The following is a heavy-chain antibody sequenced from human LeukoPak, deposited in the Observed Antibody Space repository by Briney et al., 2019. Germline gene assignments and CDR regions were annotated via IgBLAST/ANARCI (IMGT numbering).Heavy chain of an antibody. V-gene: IGHV1-46*01. CDR2: INPSGGST. D-gene: IGHD3-10*01. J-gene: IGHJ4*02. CDR1: GYTFTSYY. Sequence: ASVKVSCKASGYTFTSYYMHWVRQAPGQGLEWMGIINPSGGSTSYAQRFQGRVTMTRDMSTSTVYMELSSLRSEDTAVYYCARESPIYGSGSYYTNWGQGTLVTVSS. CDR3: ARESPIYGSGSYYTN.